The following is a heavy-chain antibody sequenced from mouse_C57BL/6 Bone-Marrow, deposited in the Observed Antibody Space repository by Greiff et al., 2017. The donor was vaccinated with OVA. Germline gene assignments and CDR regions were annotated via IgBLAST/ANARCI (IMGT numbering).Heavy chain of an antibody. D-gene: IGHD2-2*01. CDR2: IDPSDSYT. V-gene: IGHV1-50*01. J-gene: IGHJ2*01. Sequence: QVQLQQPGAELVTPGASVKLSCKASGYTFTSYWMQWVKQRPGQGLAWIGEIDPSDSYTNYNQKFKGKATLTVDTSSSTAYMQLSSLTSEDSAVYYCASYGYGFDYWGQGTTLTVSS. CDR3: ASYGYGFDY. CDR1: GYTFTSYW.